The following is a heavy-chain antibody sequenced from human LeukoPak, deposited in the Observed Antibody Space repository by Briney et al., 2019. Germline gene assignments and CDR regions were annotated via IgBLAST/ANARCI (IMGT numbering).Heavy chain of an antibody. Sequence: AETLSLTCSISGDSISRSAFYWGWIRQPPGKGLEWIGSRYETGSTFQNPSLKSRVTISVDTSKNQFSLNLTSVTAADTAVYFCARHYGLNYYDRTALEYWGQGILVTVSS. CDR2: RYETGST. D-gene: IGHD3-22*01. V-gene: IGHV4-39*01. CDR1: GDSISRSAFY. J-gene: IGHJ4*02. CDR3: ARHYGLNYYDRTALEY.